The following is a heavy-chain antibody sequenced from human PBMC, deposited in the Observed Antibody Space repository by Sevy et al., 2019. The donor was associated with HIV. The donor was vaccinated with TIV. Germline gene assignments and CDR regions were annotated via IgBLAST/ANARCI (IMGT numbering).Heavy chain of an antibody. Sequence: GGALRLCCVVSRFTSSNYWMHWVRQAPGKGLVWVSRINSDGRITTYADSVKGRFTISRDLAKNTLYLQMNSVRVEDTAVYFCARGTAGVASLWGQGTLVTVSS. V-gene: IGHV3-74*01. CDR1: RFTSSNYW. J-gene: IGHJ4*02. D-gene: IGHD3-10*01. CDR3: ARGTAGVASL. CDR2: INSDGRIT.